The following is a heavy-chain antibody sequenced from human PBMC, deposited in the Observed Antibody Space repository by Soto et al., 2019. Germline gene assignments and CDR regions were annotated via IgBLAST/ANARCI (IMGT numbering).Heavy chain of an antibody. D-gene: IGHD2-15*01. Sequence: PSETLSLTCTVSGGSISSYYWSWIRQPPGKGLEWIGYIYYSGSTNYNPSLKSRVTISVDTSKNQFPLKLSSVTAADTAVYYCARVRGYCSGGSCYDFYYYGMDVWGQGTRVTVSS. CDR1: GGSISSYY. CDR3: ARVRGYCSGGSCYDFYYYGMDV. J-gene: IGHJ6*02. V-gene: IGHV4-59*12. CDR2: IYYSGST.